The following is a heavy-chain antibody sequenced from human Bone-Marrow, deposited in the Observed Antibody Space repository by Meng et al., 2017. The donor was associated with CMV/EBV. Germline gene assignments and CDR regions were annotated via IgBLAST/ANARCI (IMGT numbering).Heavy chain of an antibody. V-gene: IGHV4-34*01. CDR1: GGSFSGYY. Sequence: GSLRLSCAVYGGSFSGYYWSWIRQPPGKGLEWIGEINHSGSTNYNPSLKSRVTISVDTSKNQFSLKLSSVTAADTAVYYCASRGHITMVRGVITYHDYWGQGTLVTVPS. D-gene: IGHD3-10*01. CDR3: ASRGHITMVRGVITYHDY. J-gene: IGHJ4*02. CDR2: INHSGST.